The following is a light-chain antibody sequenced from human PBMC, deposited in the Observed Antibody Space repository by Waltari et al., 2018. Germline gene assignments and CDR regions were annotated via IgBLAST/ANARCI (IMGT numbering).Light chain of an antibody. CDR3: QQYNKYPLT. J-gene: IGKJ4*01. CDR1: QSIITW. CDR2: KAS. V-gene: IGKV1-5*03. Sequence: TCRSSQSIITWLDWYQQKPGKAPKLLVYKASSLESGVPSRFSGSGSGTEFTLTISSLQADDFATYYCQQYNKYPLTFGGGTKVEI.